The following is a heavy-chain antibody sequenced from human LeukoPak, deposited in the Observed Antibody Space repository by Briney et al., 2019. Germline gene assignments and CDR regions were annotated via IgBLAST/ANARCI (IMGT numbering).Heavy chain of an antibody. Sequence: ASVKVSCKVSGYTLTELSMHWVRQAPGQGLEWMGWISAYNGNTNYAQKLQGRVTMTTDTSTSTAYMELRSLRSDDTAVYYCARGGILRYFDWLFPEDDWFDPWGQGTLVTVSS. CDR2: ISAYNGNT. J-gene: IGHJ5*02. D-gene: IGHD3-9*01. V-gene: IGHV1-18*01. CDR1: GYTLTELS. CDR3: ARGGILRYFDWLFPEDDWFDP.